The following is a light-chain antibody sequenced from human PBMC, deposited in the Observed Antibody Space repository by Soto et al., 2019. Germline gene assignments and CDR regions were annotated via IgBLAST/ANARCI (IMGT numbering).Light chain of an antibody. CDR3: VLLYGGAWV. CDR2: RTY. V-gene: IGLV7-43*01. J-gene: IGLJ3*02. Sequence: QTVVTQEPSLTVSPGGTVTLTCALTXXAVTDDYYASWFQRKPGQAHRTLIYRTYNKHSWTPARFSGSLLGGKAALTLSGVQPEDEADYYCVLLYGGAWVFGGGTKLTVL. CDR1: XXAVTDDYY.